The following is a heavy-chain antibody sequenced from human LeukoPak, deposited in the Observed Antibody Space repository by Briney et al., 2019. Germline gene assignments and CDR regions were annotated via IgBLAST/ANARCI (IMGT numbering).Heavy chain of an antibody. Sequence: SETLSLTCAVYGGSFSGYYWSWIRQPPGKGLEWIGEINHSGSTNYNPSLKSRVTISVDTSKNQSSLKLSSVTAADTAVYYCARTRTLGYCSSTSCYRIGFDYWGQGTLVTVSS. CDR3: ARTRTLGYCSSTSCYRIGFDY. D-gene: IGHD2-2*02. V-gene: IGHV4-34*01. CDR2: INHSGST. CDR1: GGSFSGYY. J-gene: IGHJ4*02.